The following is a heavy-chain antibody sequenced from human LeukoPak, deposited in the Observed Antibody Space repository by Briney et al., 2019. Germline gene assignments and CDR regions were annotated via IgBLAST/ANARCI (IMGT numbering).Heavy chain of an antibody. J-gene: IGHJ4*02. CDR3: ARGVYCSGGSCLHYFDY. CDR1: GFTFSSYT. V-gene: IGHV3-21*01. D-gene: IGHD2-15*01. CDR2: ISSSSSYI. Sequence: GGSLRLSCAASGFTFSSYTTNWVRQVPGKGLEWVSSISSSSSYIYYADSVKGRFTISRDNAKNSLYLQMNSLRAEDTAVYYCARGVYCSGGSCLHYFDYWGQGTLVTVSS.